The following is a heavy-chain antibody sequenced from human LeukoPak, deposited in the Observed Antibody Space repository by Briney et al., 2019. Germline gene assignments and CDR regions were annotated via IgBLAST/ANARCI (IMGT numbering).Heavy chain of an antibody. Sequence: GGSLRLSCAASGFTFSSYSMNWVRQAPGKGLEWVSYISSSSSTIYYADSVKGRFTISRDNAKNSLYLQMNSLRAEDTAVYYCARTLRELPIDCWGQGTLVTVSS. CDR3: ARTLRELPIDC. J-gene: IGHJ4*02. CDR2: ISSSSSTI. CDR1: GFTFSSYS. V-gene: IGHV3-48*01. D-gene: IGHD1-26*01.